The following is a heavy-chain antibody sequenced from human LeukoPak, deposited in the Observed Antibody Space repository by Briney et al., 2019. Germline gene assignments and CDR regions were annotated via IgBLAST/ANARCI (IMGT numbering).Heavy chain of an antibody. D-gene: IGHD6-13*01. CDR1: GFTFSSYG. J-gene: IGHJ4*02. CDR2: IWYDGSNK. V-gene: IGHV3-33*06. Sequence: GGSLRLSCAASGFTFSSYGMHWVRQAPGKGLEWVAVIWYDGSNKYYADSVKGRFTISRDNSKNTLYLQMNSLRAEDTAVYYCAKDQGIAAAGTNYWGQGTLVTVSS. CDR3: AKDQGIAAAGTNY.